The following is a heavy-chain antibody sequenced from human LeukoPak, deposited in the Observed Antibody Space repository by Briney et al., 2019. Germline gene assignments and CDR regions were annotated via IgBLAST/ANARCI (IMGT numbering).Heavy chain of an antibody. CDR1: GFTFSSYW. CDR2: IKQDGSEK. CDR3: ARDYYGSGSLFDY. J-gene: IGHJ4*02. V-gene: IGHV3-7*01. Sequence: GGSLRLSCAASGFTFSSYWMSWVRQAPGKGLEWVANIKQDGSEKYYVDSVKGRFTISRDNAKNSLYLQMNSLRAEDTAVYYCARDYYGSGSLFDYWGQGTLVTVSS. D-gene: IGHD3-10*01.